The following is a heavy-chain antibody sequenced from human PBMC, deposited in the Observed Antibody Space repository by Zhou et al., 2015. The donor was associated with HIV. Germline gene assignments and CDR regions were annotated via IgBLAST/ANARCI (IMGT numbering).Heavy chain of an antibody. V-gene: IGHV1-69*01. CDR1: GGTFSSYA. CDR3: AYSSGWYLGGY. Sequence: QVQLVQSGAEVKKPGASVKVSCKASGGTFSSYAISWVRQAPGQGLEWMGGIIPIFGTTNYAQKFQGRVTITADESTSTAYMALSSLRSEDTALYYCAYSSGWYLGGYWGQGTLLTVSS. D-gene: IGHD6-19*01. J-gene: IGHJ4*02. CDR2: IIPIFGTT.